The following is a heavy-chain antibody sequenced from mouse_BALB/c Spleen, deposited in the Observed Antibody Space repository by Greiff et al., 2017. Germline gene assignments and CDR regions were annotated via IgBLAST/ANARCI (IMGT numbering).Heavy chain of an antibody. CDR1: GFTFSSYT. D-gene: IGHD2-14*01. CDR3: TREGGYDGAWFAY. Sequence: EVQGVESGGGLVKPGGSLKLSCAASGFTFSSYTMSWVRQTPEKRLEWVATISSGGSYTYYPDSVKGRFTISRDNAKNTLYLQMSSLKSEDTAMYYCTREGGYDGAWFAYWGQGTLVTVSA. V-gene: IGHV5-6-4*01. J-gene: IGHJ3*01. CDR2: ISSGGSYT.